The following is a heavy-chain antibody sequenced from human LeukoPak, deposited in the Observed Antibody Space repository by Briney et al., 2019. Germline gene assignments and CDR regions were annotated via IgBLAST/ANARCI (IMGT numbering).Heavy chain of an antibody. Sequence: GESLKIYCKGSGYSFTNYWIAWVRQMPGKGLEWMGIIYPGDSDTRYSPSFQGQVTISADKSISTAYLQWSSLKASDTAMYYCARQGYDSSGYTDYWGQGTLVTVSS. D-gene: IGHD3-22*01. CDR2: IYPGDSDT. V-gene: IGHV5-51*01. CDR1: GYSFTNYW. J-gene: IGHJ4*02. CDR3: ARQGYDSSGYTDY.